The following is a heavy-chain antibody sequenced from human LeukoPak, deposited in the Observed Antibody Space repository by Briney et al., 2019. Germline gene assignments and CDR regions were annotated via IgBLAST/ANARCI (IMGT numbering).Heavy chain of an antibody. D-gene: IGHD2-15*01. CDR2: IGLSSWNT. Sequence: GGSLRLSCVASGFRFSDYSMNWVRQAPGKGREGISYIGLSSWNTFHAESVEGRFTISSDHAKNSLYLVMNFLRDEDTAVYYCARDLDSSFDYWGQGAQVIVSS. J-gene: IGHJ4*02. CDR3: ARDLDSSFDY. CDR1: GFRFSDYS. V-gene: IGHV3-48*02.